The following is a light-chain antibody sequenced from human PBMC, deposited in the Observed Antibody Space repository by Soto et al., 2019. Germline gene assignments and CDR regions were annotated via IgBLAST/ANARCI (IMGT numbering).Light chain of an antibody. CDR1: QSISSH. V-gene: IGKV1-39*01. CDR2: AAS. J-gene: IGKJ4*01. CDR3: QQSHSAPLT. Sequence: QMTQSPSSLFASVGDRVTITCRASQSISSHLNWYQQKVGQTPRLLIYAASTLQSEVPPRFSGSGSGTEFTLTISGIQREDFATYYCQQSHSAPLTFGGGTK.